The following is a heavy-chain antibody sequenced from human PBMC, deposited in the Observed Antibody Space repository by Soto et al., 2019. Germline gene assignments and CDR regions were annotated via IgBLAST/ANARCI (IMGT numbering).Heavy chain of an antibody. D-gene: IGHD5-12*01. V-gene: IGHV1-18*01. CDR2: ISAYNGNT. CDR1: GYTFTSYG. J-gene: IGHJ3*02. CDR3: AGVNSGYDFRAFDI. Sequence: ASVKVSCKASGYTFTSYGISWVRQAPGQGLEWMGWISAYNGNTNYAQKLQGRVTMTTDTFTSTAYMELRSLRSDDTAVYYCAGVNSGYDFRAFDIWGQGTMVTVSS.